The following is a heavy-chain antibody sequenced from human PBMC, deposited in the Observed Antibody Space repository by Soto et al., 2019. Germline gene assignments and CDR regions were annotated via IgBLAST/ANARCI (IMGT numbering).Heavy chain of an antibody. Sequence: EVQLVESGGGLVKPGGSLRLSCAASGFTFSTYSMNWVRQAPGKGLEWVSSISSSSSYIYYADSVKGRFTISRDNAKNPRYLQMNTRRAEDTAVYYCARYDSSGYYWPYYYYGMDVWGQGTTVTVSS. J-gene: IGHJ6*02. CDR3: ARYDSSGYYWPYYYYGMDV. CDR1: GFTFSTYS. CDR2: ISSSSSYI. V-gene: IGHV3-21*01. D-gene: IGHD3-22*01.